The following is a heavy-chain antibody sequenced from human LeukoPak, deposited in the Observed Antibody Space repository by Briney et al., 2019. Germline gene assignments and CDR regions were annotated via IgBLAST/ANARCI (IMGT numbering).Heavy chain of an antibody. CDR1: GGSISSGSYY. V-gene: IGHV4-61*02. J-gene: IGHJ4*02. Sequence: PSETLSLTCTVSGGSISSGSYYWSWIRQPAGKGLEWIGRIYTSGSTNYNPSLKSRVTISIDTSKKQFSLNLKSVTAADTAVYYCVRTNWGTTGVDYWGQGTLVTVSS. CDR2: IYTSGST. D-gene: IGHD7-27*01. CDR3: VRTNWGTTGVDY.